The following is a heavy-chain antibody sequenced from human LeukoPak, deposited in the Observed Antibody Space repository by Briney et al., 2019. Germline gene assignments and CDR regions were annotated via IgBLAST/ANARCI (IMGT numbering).Heavy chain of an antibody. Sequence: GGSLRLSCAASGFTFSDYAMSWVRQALGKGLKWVSVISGSGGSTYNADSVKGRFTISRDNSKNILHLQMNSLRAEDTAVYYCAKSVESAVTTNPYFDFWGQGALVTVSS. D-gene: IGHD4-17*01. V-gene: IGHV3-23*01. CDR2: ISGSGGST. CDR3: AKSVESAVTTNPYFDF. CDR1: GFTFSDYA. J-gene: IGHJ4*02.